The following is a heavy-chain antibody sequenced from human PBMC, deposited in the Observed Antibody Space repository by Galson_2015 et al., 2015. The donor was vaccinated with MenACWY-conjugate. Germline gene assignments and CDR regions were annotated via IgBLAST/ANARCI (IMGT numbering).Heavy chain of an antibody. V-gene: IGHV1-46*01. CDR3: ARDNVGSSWPAYYYYGMDV. Sequence: SVKVSCKASGYTFTSYYMHWVRQAPGQGLEWMGIINPSGGSTSYAQKFQGRVTMTRDTSTSTVYMELSSLRSADTAVYYCARDNVGSSWPAYYYYGMDVWGQGTTVTVSS. J-gene: IGHJ6*02. D-gene: IGHD6-13*01. CDR2: INPSGGST. CDR1: GYTFTSYY.